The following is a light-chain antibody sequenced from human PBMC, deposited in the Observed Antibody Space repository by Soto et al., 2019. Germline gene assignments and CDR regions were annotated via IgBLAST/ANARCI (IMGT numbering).Light chain of an antibody. CDR3: QQYRPSPAIS. CDR1: RSVSSNY. J-gene: IGKJ5*01. CDR2: AVS. Sequence: VLTQSPGTLSLSPGERATLSCRASRSVSSNYLGWYQQKPGQAPRLLIYAVSNRATGIPDRFSGSGSGTDFTLTISSLEPEDSALYFCQQYRPSPAISFGQGTRLEIK. V-gene: IGKV3-20*01.